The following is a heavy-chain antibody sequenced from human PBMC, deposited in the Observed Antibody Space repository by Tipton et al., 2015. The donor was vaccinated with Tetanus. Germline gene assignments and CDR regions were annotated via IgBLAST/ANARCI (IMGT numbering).Heavy chain of an antibody. J-gene: IGHJ5*02. V-gene: IGHV4-59*01. D-gene: IGHD6-6*01. Sequence: TLSLTCTVSGGSISSYYWSWIRQPPGKGLEWIGYIYYSGSTNYNPSLKSRVTISVDTSKNQFSLKLGSVTAADTAVYYCARVGLVMAARRRNWFDPWGQGTLVTVSS. CDR3: ARVGLVMAARRRNWFDP. CDR1: GGSISSYY. CDR2: IYYSGST.